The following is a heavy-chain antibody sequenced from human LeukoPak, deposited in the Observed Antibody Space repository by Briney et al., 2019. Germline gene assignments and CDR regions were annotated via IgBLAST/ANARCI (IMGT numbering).Heavy chain of an antibody. CDR1: GFTFSSYA. CDR3: ARDVDIVATIGFDY. V-gene: IGHV3-30-3*01. Sequence: GGSLRLSCAASGFTFSSYAMHGVRQAPGKGLEWVAVISYDGSNKYYADSVKGRFTISRDNSKNTLYLQMNSLRAEDTAVYYCARDVDIVATIGFDYWGQGTLVTVSS. J-gene: IGHJ4*02. CDR2: ISYDGSNK. D-gene: IGHD5-12*01.